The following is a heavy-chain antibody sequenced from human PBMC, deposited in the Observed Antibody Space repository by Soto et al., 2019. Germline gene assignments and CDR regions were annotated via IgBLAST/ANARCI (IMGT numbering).Heavy chain of an antibody. J-gene: IGHJ4*02. Sequence: EVQLVESGGGLVQPGGSLRLSCAASGFTFSDHYMDWVRQAPGKGLEWVGRSKNKADSYTTEYAASVKGRFSISRDVSKNSLFLQMNSLKTKDTAVYYCTVWGSGNDFGAAWGQGILVTVSS. CDR1: GFTFSDHY. CDR3: TVWGSGNDFGAA. CDR2: SKNKADSYTT. V-gene: IGHV3-72*01. D-gene: IGHD3-10*01.